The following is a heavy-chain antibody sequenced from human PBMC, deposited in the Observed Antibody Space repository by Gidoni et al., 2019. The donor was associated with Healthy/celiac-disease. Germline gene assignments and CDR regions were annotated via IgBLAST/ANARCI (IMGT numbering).Heavy chain of an antibody. CDR3: AKGIGDYGYGMDV. D-gene: IGHD3-16*02. CDR1: GFTFSSYG. Sequence: QVQLVESGGGVVQPGRSLRLSCAASGFTFSSYGMHWVRQAPGKGREWVAVISYDGSNKYYADSVKGRFTSARDNYKNTLYRQMNSRRAEDTAVYYCAKGIGDYGYGMDVWGQGTTVTVSS. CDR2: ISYDGSNK. V-gene: IGHV3-30*18. J-gene: IGHJ6*02.